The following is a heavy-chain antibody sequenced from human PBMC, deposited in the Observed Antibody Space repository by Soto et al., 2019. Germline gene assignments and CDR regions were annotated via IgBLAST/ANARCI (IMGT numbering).Heavy chain of an antibody. CDR3: AREFSIAVAGTGYYYYGMDV. Sequence: QPGGSLRLSCAASGFTFSSYSMNWVRQAPGKGLEWVSYISSSSSTIYYADSVKGRFTISRDNAKNSLYLQMNSLRDEDTAVYYCAREFSIAVAGTGYYYYGMDVWGQGTTVTVSS. CDR1: GFTFSSYS. D-gene: IGHD6-19*01. J-gene: IGHJ6*02. CDR2: ISSSSSTI. V-gene: IGHV3-48*02.